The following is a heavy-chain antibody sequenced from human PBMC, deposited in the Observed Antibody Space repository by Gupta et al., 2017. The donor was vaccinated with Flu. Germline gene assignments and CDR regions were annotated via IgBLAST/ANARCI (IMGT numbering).Heavy chain of an antibody. V-gene: IGHV3-23*01. CDR1: EFTFRIYA. J-gene: IGHJ4*02. Sequence: EVQLLESGGDLVQPGRSLRLACSASEFTFRIYAMTWVRQAPGKGLEWVSGISHNGDKTYHADSVKGRFTISRDNSKNTLFLQMNSLRADDTAVYFCGYQGIYGRPIDYWGQG. CDR3: GYQGIYGRPIDY. CDR2: ISHNGDKT. D-gene: IGHD3-16*02.